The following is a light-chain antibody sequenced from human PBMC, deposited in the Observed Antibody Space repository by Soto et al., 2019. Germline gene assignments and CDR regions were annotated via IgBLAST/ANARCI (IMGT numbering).Light chain of an antibody. Sequence: ELLMTKSPAILSVSPGARATLSCRASQSVSSNLAWYRQKPGQAPRLLIYAASTRAAGIPARFSGSGSGTDFTLTISRLEPEDFAVYYCQQYDNSPWTFGQGTKVDIK. CDR1: QSVSSN. J-gene: IGKJ1*01. CDR3: QQYDNSPWT. CDR2: AAS. V-gene: IGKV3-15*01.